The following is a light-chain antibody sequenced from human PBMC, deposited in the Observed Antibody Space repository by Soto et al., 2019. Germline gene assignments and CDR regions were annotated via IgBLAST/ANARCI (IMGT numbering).Light chain of an antibody. CDR2: GAS. V-gene: IGKV3-20*01. CDR3: QQYGTSYMYT. CDR1: QSVSSSY. J-gene: IGKJ5*01. Sequence: EMVMTQSPATLSVSPGEGATLSCRASQSVSSSYLAWYQQKPGQAPRLLIYGASSRATGVPDRFSGSGSGTDFTLTISRLEPEDIAVYYCQQYGTSYMYTFGQGTRLEIK.